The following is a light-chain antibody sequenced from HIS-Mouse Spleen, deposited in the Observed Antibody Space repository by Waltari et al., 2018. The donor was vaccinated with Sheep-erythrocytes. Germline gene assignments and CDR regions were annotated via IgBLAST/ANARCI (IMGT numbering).Light chain of an antibody. CDR3: MQALQTPRT. CDR2: LGS. CDR1: QSLLHSNGYNY. V-gene: IGKV2-28*01. J-gene: IGKJ1*01. Sequence: DIVMTQSPLSLPVTPGEPASISCRSSQSLLHSNGYNYLDWYLQKPGQSPQLLIYLGSTRASVVPDRFSGSGSGTDFTLKISRVEAEDVGVYYCMQALQTPRTFGQGTKVEIK.